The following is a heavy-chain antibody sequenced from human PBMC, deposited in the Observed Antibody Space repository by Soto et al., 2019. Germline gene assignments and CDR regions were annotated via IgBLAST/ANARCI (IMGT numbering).Heavy chain of an antibody. CDR2: IYSGGST. Sequence: GGSLRLSCAASGFTVSSNYMSWVRQAPGKGLEWVSVIYSGGSTYYADSVKGRFTISRDNSKNTLYLQMNSLRAEDTAVYYCARARYYYDSSGYYSMVFDYWGQGTLVTVSS. J-gene: IGHJ4*02. V-gene: IGHV3-53*01. CDR1: GFTVSSNY. D-gene: IGHD3-22*01. CDR3: ARARYYYDSSGYYSMVFDY.